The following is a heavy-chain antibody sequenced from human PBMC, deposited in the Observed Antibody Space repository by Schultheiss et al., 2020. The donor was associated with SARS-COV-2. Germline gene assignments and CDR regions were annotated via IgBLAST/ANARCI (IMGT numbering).Heavy chain of an antibody. D-gene: IGHD3-3*01. V-gene: IGHV3-15*01. CDR3: ARVWRGNDAFDI. Sequence: GGSLRLSCAASGFTFSNAWMSWVRQAPGKGLEWVGRIKSKTDGGTTDYAAPVKGRFTISRDDSKNTLYLQMNSLKTEDTAVYYCARVWRGNDAFDIWGQGTTVTVSS. J-gene: IGHJ3*02. CDR2: IKSKTDGGTT. CDR1: GFTFSNAW.